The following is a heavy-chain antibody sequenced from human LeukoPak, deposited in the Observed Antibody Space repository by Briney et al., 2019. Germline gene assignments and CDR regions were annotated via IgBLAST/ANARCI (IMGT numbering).Heavy chain of an antibody. D-gene: IGHD3-10*01. CDR1: GFTFSSYG. J-gene: IGHJ5*02. Sequence: GGSLRLSCAASGFTFSSYGMHWVRQAPGKGLEWVAVISYDGSNKYYADSMKGRFTISRDNSKNTLYLQMNSLRAEDTAVYYCAKDLHRGSFNLAWGQGTLVTVSS. V-gene: IGHV3-30*18. CDR2: ISYDGSNK. CDR3: AKDLHRGSFNLA.